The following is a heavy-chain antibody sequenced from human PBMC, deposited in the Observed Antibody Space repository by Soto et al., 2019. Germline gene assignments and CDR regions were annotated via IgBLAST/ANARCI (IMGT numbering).Heavy chain of an antibody. CDR3: ARSGCTNGVCYHYYYYMDV. Sequence: GESLKISCAASGFTFSSYWMSWVRQAPGKGLEWVANIKQDGSEKYYVDSVKGRFTISRDNAKNSLYLQMNSLRAEDTAVYYCARSGCTNGVCYHYYYYMDVWGKGTTVTVSS. J-gene: IGHJ6*03. D-gene: IGHD2-8*01. CDR2: IKQDGSEK. CDR1: GFTFSSYW. V-gene: IGHV3-7*01.